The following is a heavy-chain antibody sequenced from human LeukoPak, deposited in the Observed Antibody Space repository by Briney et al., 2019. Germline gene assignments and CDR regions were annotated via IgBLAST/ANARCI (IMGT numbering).Heavy chain of an antibody. CDR2: IKEDGSQK. D-gene: IGHD3-10*01. Sequence: PGGSLRLSCAASGFTISSYWMHRVRRAPGKGLEWVANIKEDGSQKYFVDSVKGRFTISRDNAKNSLYLQMNSLRAEDTAVYYCARESRRITMVRGLDMDVWGKGTTVTVSS. CDR3: ARESRRITMVRGLDMDV. J-gene: IGHJ6*04. CDR1: GFTISSYW. V-gene: IGHV3-7*03.